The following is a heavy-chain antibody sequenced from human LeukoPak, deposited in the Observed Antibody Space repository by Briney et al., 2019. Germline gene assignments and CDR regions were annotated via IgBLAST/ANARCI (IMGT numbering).Heavy chain of an antibody. D-gene: IGHD3-3*01. CDR1: GYSFTSYW. CDR2: IYPGDSDT. Sequence: GESLKISCKGSGYSFTSYWIGWVRQMPGKGLEWMGIIYPGDSDTRYSPSFQGQVTISADKSISTAYLQWSSLKASDTAMYYCARLRQSISAIFGVVPNPHFDYWGQGTLVTVSS. V-gene: IGHV5-51*01. J-gene: IGHJ4*02. CDR3: ARLRQSISAIFGVVPNPHFDY.